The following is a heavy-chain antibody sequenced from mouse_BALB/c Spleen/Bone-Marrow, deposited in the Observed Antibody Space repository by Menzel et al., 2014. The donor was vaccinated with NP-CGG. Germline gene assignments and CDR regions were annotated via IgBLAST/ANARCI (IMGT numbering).Heavy chain of an antibody. V-gene: IGHV5-6*01. CDR1: GFTFSSYG. Sequence: EVQLVESGGDLVKPGGSLKLSCAASGFTFSSYGMSWVRQTPDKRLEWVATISSGGSYTYYPDSVKGRFTISRDNAKNXLYLQMSSLKSEDTAMYYCARSYDFGAWFAYWGQGTLVTVSA. J-gene: IGHJ3*01. CDR3: ARSYDFGAWFAY. D-gene: IGHD2-4*01. CDR2: ISSGGSYT.